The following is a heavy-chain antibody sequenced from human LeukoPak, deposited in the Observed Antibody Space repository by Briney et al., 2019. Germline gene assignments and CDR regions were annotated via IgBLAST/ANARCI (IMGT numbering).Heavy chain of an antibody. CDR3: AKAIWVAATSSWFCLDY. CDR2: IHYDGARS. D-gene: IGHD3-10*01. Sequence: GGSLRLSCAASGFTFSGYGMHWVRQAPGKGLEWVAFIHYDGARSYYADSVKGRFTISGDNSRNTLYLQMNSLRPEDTAVYYCAKAIWVAATSSWFCLDYWGQGTLVTVSS. V-gene: IGHV3-30*02. CDR1: GFTFSGYG. J-gene: IGHJ4*02.